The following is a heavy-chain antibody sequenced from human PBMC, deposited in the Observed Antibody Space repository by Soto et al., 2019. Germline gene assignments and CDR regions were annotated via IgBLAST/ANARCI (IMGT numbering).Heavy chain of an antibody. Sequence: QVQLVESGGGLVQPGRSLRLSCAASGFTFNTHAMHWVRQAPGKGLELVAIISYDGSKKYYAESVKGRFSISRDNSKNTLYLQMTNMRVDDTAVYYCARDLSRGITMIGLEIHSWGQGTLVTVSS. J-gene: IGHJ4*02. V-gene: IGHV3-30-3*01. CDR1: GFTFNTHA. CDR2: ISYDGSKK. D-gene: IGHD3-22*01. CDR3: ARDLSRGITMIGLEIHS.